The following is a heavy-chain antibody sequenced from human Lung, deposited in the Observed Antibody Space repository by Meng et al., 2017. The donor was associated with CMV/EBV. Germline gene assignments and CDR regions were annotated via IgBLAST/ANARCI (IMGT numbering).Heavy chain of an antibody. CDR1: GFTFSRYW. CDR3: ARERFDYGDYGLDY. CDR2: INNDESRK. J-gene: IGHJ4*02. D-gene: IGHD4-17*01. V-gene: IGHV3-74*01. Sequence: GGSLRLSCAASGFTFSRYWMHWARQAPGKGLVWVSRINNDESRKTYADSVKGRFTISRDSAENTLYLQMNSLRAEDTAVYYCARERFDYGDYGLDYWGQGXLVTVSS.